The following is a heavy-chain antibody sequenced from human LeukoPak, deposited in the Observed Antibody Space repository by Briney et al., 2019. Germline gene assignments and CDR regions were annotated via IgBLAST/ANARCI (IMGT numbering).Heavy chain of an antibody. CDR1: GFTFSSYA. J-gene: IGHJ4*02. V-gene: IGHV3-23*01. CDR2: ISGSGGST. CDR3: ARDDSSGYPFDY. D-gene: IGHD3-22*01. Sequence: AGGSLRLSCAASGFTFSSYATSWVRQAPGKGLEWVSAISGSGGSTYYADSVKGRFTISRDNSKNTLYLQMNSLRAEDTAVYYCARDDSSGYPFDYWGQGTLVTVSS.